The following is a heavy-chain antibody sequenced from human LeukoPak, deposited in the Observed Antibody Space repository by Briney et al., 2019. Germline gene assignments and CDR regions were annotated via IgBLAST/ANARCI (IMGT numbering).Heavy chain of an antibody. CDR2: IIPIFGTA. D-gene: IGHD1-1*01. CDR3: ARDGTGPNTGDYYYYGMDV. CDR1: GGTFSSHA. V-gene: IGHV1-69*13. J-gene: IGHJ6*02. Sequence: GAPVKVSCKASGGTFSSHAISWVRQAPGQGLEWMGGIIPIFGTANYAQKFQGRVTITADESTSTAYMELSSLRSEDTAVYYCARDGTGPNTGDYYYYGMDVWGQGTTVTVSS.